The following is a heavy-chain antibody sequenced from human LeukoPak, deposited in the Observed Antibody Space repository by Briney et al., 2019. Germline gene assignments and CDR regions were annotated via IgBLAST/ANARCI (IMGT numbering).Heavy chain of an antibody. J-gene: IGHJ4*02. V-gene: IGHV3-74*01. CDR1: GFSVSNYW. D-gene: IGHD2-8*02. CDR3: ARHPGGGTSYYFDY. Sequence: GGSLRLSCAVSGFSVSNYWMLWVRQVPGKGLVWVSRINSDGTITTYADSVKGRFTISRDIPKNTLYLQMNSLRAEDTAVYFCARHPGGGTSYYFDYWGQGTLVTVSS. CDR2: INSDGTIT.